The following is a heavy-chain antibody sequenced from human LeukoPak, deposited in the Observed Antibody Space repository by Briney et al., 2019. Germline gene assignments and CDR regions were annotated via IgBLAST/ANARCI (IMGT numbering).Heavy chain of an antibody. CDR3: ARTREYSSSWYFPPFDP. V-gene: IGHV1-2*02. D-gene: IGHD6-13*01. Sequence: ASVKVSCKASGYIFTGLYMNWVRQAPGQGLEWMGWINPNSGRTNYAQNFQGRVTMTRDPSISTAYMELNSLTSNDTAVYYCARTREYSSSWYFPPFDPWGQGTLVTVSS. J-gene: IGHJ5*02. CDR1: GYIFTGLY. CDR2: INPNSGRT.